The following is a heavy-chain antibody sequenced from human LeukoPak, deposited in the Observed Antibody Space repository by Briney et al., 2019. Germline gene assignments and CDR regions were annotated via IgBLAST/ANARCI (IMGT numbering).Heavy chain of an antibody. Sequence: SETLSLTCTVAGGSINSYYWSWIRQPAGKGLEWIGRIYSSGSTNYNPSLKSRFSMSVDTSKNQFSLKLTSVTAADTALYYCARGGKATVVTMWGQGILVTASS. CDR3: ARGGKATVVTM. CDR2: IYSSGST. J-gene: IGHJ4*02. V-gene: IGHV4-4*07. D-gene: IGHD4-23*01. CDR1: GGSINSYY.